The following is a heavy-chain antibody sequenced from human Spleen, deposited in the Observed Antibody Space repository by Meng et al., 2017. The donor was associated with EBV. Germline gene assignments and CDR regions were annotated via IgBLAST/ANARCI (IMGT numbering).Heavy chain of an antibody. V-gene: IGHV4-34*01. J-gene: IGHJ5*02. Sequence: GPRQQAGAGLLKPSETLSLTCAVDGGSFSGYYWSWIRQSPGKGLQWIGEINHSGNTIYNPSLKSRVTISVDTSKLQFSLNLTSVTAADTAVYYCARGSGDYLKLDCFDPWGQGTLVTVSS. CDR1: GGSFSGYY. CDR3: ARGSGDYLKLDCFDP. D-gene: IGHD4-17*01. CDR2: INHSGNT.